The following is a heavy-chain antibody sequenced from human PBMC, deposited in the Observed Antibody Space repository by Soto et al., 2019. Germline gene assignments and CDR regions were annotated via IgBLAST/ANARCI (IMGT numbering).Heavy chain of an antibody. CDR2: IVPLLGTP. J-gene: IGHJ6*02. CDR3: ARTGTYDSSLSPYSGIDV. V-gene: IGHV1-69*01. CDR1: GGTFAKFI. D-gene: IGHD3-16*01. Sequence: QAQLVQSGAELKEPGSSVRVSCKASGGTFAKFIMNWVRQTPGQGLEWMGGIVPLLGTPTYAEKFKGRVTISATGSTSTVYMELTTLTSEDTAIYYCARTGTYDSSLSPYSGIDVWGQGTKVTVSS.